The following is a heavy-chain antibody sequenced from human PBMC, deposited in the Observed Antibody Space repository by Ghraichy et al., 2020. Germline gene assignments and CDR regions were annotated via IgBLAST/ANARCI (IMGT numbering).Heavy chain of an antibody. D-gene: IGHD6-6*01. Sequence: SETLSLTCVVYGGSFGGFYRSWIRQPPGKGLEWIGQINDSGSTTYNPSVKGRVTISEDTSKNHFSLKLTSLTAADTTVYYCARRSMYSSSSGVNYWGQGTLVTVSS. CDR2: INDSGST. CDR3: ARRSMYSSSSGVNY. J-gene: IGHJ4*02. CDR1: GGSFGGFY. V-gene: IGHV4-34*01.